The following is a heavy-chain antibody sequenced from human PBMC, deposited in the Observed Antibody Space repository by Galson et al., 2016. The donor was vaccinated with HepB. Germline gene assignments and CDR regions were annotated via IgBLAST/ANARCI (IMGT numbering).Heavy chain of an antibody. CDR3: AKSSRGYCVGGSCQWFYFDA. Sequence: SLRLSCAASGFSFSNYAMSWVRQAPGKGLEWVSGISDSGGNTYFADSVKGRFTISRDNSKNTLYLQMNSLRVDDTAVDYCAKSSRGYCVGGSCQWFYFDAWGHGTLVTVSS. CDR1: GFSFSNYA. CDR2: ISDSGGNT. V-gene: IGHV3-23*01. D-gene: IGHD2-15*01. J-gene: IGHJ4*01.